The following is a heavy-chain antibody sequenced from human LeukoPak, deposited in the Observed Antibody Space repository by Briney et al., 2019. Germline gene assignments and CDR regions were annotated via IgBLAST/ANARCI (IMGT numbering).Heavy chain of an antibody. V-gene: IGHV1-8*01. CDR2: MNPNSGNT. D-gene: IGHD6-13*01. Sequence: ASAKVSCKASGYTFTSYDINWVRQATGQGLEWMGWMNPNSGNTGYAQKFQGRVTMTRNTSISTAYMELSSLRSEDTAVYYCARVGWYSSSWYIDYYYYGMDVWGQGTTVTVSS. J-gene: IGHJ6*02. CDR1: GYTFTSYD. CDR3: ARVGWYSSSWYIDYYYYGMDV.